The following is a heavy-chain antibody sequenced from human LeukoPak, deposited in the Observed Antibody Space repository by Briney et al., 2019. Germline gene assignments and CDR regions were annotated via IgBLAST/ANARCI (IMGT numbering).Heavy chain of an antibody. CDR1: PDSTTSNF. D-gene: IGHD1-14*01. CDR2: IHRSGST. V-gene: IGHV4-4*02. J-gene: IGHJ4*02. CDR3: AREIVGGFNPGAY. Sequence: SETLSLTCTVSPDSTTSNFWSWVRQPPGKGLEWIGEIHRSGSTNYNPSLQSRVTISIDRSRNQIALELSSVTAADTAVYYCAREIVGGFNPGAYWGQGTLVTVSS.